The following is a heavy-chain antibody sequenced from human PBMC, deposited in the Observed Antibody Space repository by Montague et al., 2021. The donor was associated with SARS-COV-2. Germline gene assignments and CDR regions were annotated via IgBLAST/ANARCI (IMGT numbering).Heavy chain of an antibody. D-gene: IGHD3-22*01. V-gene: IGHV4-31*03. Sequence: TLSLTCTLSGGSISSGGYYWSWIRRHPGKGLEWIGYIYHTGSTHYXPSLKSRVTISKETSKNHFSLNLNSVTAADSAVYYCARDSGYYDSSGYSYDAFDIWGQGTKVTVSS. CDR2: IYHTGST. J-gene: IGHJ3*02. CDR1: GGSISSGGYY. CDR3: ARDSGYYDSSGYSYDAFDI.